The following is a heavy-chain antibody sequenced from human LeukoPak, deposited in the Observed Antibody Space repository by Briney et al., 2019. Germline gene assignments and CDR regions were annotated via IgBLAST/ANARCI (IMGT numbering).Heavy chain of an antibody. CDR2: INHSGST. CDR3: ARANGDYGY. D-gene: IGHD4-17*01. J-gene: IGHJ4*02. CDR1: GGSFSGYY. Sequence: SETLSLTCAVYGGSFSGYYWSWIRQPPGKGLEWIGEINHSGSTNYNPSLKSRVTISVDTSKNQFSLKLSSVTAADTAVYYCARANGDYGYWGQGTLVIVSS. V-gene: IGHV4-34*01.